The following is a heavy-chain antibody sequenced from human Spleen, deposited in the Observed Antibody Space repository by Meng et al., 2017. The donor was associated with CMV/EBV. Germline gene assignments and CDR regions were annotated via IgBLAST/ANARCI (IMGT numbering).Heavy chain of an antibody. CDR1: GYTFTSYI. D-gene: IGHD1-1*01. CDR2: INPSGGST. V-gene: IGHV1-46*01. J-gene: IGHJ6*02. CDR3: AREAFHWNDASYYYGMDV. Sequence: ASVKVSCKASGYTFTSYIFHWVRQAPGQGLEWMGIINPSGGSTRYAQKFQARVTMTRDTSASTVYMELSSLRSEDTAVYYCAREAFHWNDASYYYGMDVWGQGTTVTVSS.